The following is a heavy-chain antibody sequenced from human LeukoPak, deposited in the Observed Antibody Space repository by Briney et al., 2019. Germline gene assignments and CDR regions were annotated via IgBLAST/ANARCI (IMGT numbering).Heavy chain of an antibody. CDR1: GFTFSSHA. J-gene: IGHJ2*01. CDR3: AKSMTLQWRGFFDL. V-gene: IGHV3-23*01. Sequence: GGSLRLSCAASGFTFSSHAMSWVRQAPGKGLEWVSAISGRGGSTYYADSVKGRFTISRDNSINTLYLQMNNLRAEDTAIYYCAKSMTLQWRGFFDLWGRGTHVTVSS. D-gene: IGHD6-19*01. CDR2: ISGRGGST.